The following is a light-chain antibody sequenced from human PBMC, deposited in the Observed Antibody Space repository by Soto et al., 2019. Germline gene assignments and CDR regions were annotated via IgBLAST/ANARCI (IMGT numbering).Light chain of an antibody. V-gene: IGKV3-15*01. CDR2: GVS. Sequence: EVVLTQSPATLSVSPGEGATLSCRASQSVNLYLAWYQQKPGQAPRVIIYGVSTRATGVPGRFSGSGSGTEFTLTISTLQSEDFGVYYCQQYNNWPITFGKGTRLEMK. CDR3: QQYNNWPIT. CDR1: QSVNLY. J-gene: IGKJ5*01.